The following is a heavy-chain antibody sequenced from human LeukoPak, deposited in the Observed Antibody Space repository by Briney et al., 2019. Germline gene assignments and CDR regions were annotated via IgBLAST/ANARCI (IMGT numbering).Heavy chain of an antibody. CDR1: GFTFSSYS. J-gene: IGHJ6*03. CDR3: ARDRLTPGDYYYYYYMDV. CDR2: ISSSSSYI. D-gene: IGHD2-2*01. V-gene: IGHV3-21*01. Sequence: GGSLRLSCAASGFTFSSYSMNWVRQAPGKGLEWVSSISSSSSYIYYADSVKGRFTISRDNAKNSLYLQMNSLRAEDTAVYYCARDRLTPGDYYYYYYMDVWGKGTTVTVSS.